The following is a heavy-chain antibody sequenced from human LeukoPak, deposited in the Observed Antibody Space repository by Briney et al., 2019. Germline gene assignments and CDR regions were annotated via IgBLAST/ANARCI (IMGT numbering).Heavy chain of an antibody. D-gene: IGHD4-17*01. CDR3: AKIGYGDHGYFDY. Sequence: GGSLRLSCAASGFTFSSYAMSWVRQAPGKGLGWVSAISGSGGSTYYADSVKGRFTISRDNSKNTLYLQTNSLRAEDTAVYYCAKIGYGDHGYFDYWGQGTLVTVSS. CDR2: ISGSGGST. V-gene: IGHV3-23*01. CDR1: GFTFSSYA. J-gene: IGHJ4*02.